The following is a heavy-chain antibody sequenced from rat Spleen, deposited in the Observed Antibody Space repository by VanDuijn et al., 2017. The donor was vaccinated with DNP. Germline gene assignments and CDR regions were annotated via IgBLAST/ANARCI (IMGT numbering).Heavy chain of an antibody. V-gene: IGHV3-3*01. J-gene: IGHJ3*01. CDR1: GYSITSNY. CDR2: KNSEGGT. D-gene: IGHD1-12*02. Sequence: EVQLQESGPGLVKPSQSLSLTCSVTGYSITSNYWGWIRKFPGNKLEWMGYKNSEGGTNYNPSLQSRISITRDTSKNHFFLQLNSVTTEDTATYFCARSNYDGSYYHGWFANWGQGTLVTVSS. CDR3: ARSNYDGSYYHGWFAN.